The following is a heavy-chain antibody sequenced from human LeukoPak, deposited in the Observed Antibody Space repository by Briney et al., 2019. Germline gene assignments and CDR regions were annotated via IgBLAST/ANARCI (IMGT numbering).Heavy chain of an antibody. D-gene: IGHD1-14*01. CDR1: GFTFSSYA. Sequence: PGGSLSLSCSASGFTFSSYAMHWVRQAPGKGLEYVSAISSNGGSTYYADSVKGRFTISRDNSKNTLYLQMSSLRAEDTAVYYCVKDTGNDYGDYWGQGTLVTVSS. CDR3: VKDTGNDYGDY. CDR2: ISSNGGST. J-gene: IGHJ4*02. V-gene: IGHV3-64D*06.